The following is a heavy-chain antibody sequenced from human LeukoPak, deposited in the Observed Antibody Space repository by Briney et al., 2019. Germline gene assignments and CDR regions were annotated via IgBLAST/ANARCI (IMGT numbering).Heavy chain of an antibody. CDR3: ARRPEFGVLYYMDV. J-gene: IGHJ6*03. D-gene: IGHD3-16*01. CDR1: GFTFSTYS. Sequence: GGSLRLSCAASGFTFSTYSMNWVRQAPGKGLEWVSYISSSSSTIYYADPVKGRFTISRDNAKNSLYLQMNSLRAEDTAVYYCARRPEFGVLYYMDVWGKGTTVTVSS. CDR2: ISSSSSTI. V-gene: IGHV3-48*01.